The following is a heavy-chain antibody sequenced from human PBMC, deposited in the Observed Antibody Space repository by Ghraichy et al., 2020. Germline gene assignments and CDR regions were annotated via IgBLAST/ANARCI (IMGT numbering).Heavy chain of an antibody. CDR1: GFTFSSYS. Sequence: GGSLRLSCAASGFTFSSYSMNWVRQAPGKGLEWVSYISSSSSTIYYADSVKGRFTISRDNAKNSLYLQMNSLRDEDTAVYYCARASSGFWSGYYTGAFDIWGQGTMVTVSS. J-gene: IGHJ3*02. D-gene: IGHD3-3*01. CDR2: ISSSSSTI. CDR3: ARASSGFWSGYYTGAFDI. V-gene: IGHV3-48*02.